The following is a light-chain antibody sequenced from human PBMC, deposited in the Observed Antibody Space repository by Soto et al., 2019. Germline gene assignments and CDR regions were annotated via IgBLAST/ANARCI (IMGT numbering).Light chain of an antibody. CDR1: QSISTW. V-gene: IGKV1-5*01. CDR2: DAS. CDR3: QQYNSYSRT. J-gene: IGKJ1*01. Sequence: DIQLTQSPSTLSASVGDRVTLTCRARQSISTWLAWYQQKPGKALKPLIHDASSLESGVPSRFSGSGSGTEFTITISSLQPDDFATYYCQQYNSYSRTFGQGTKVDIK.